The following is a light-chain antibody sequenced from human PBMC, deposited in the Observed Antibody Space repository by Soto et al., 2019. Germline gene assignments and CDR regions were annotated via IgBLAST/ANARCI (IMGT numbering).Light chain of an antibody. V-gene: IGKV3-20*01. Sequence: EFVLTQSPRTLSMSPGERATLSCRASQSVSSSYLAWYQQKPGQAPRILIYGASTRATGIPDRFSGSGSGTDFTLTISRLEPEDFALYYCQQYGSSPPLTFGGGTKVEIK. CDR2: GAS. CDR1: QSVSSSY. CDR3: QQYGSSPPLT. J-gene: IGKJ4*01.